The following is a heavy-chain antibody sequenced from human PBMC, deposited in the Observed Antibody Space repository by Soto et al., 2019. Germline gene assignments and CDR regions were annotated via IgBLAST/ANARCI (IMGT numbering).Heavy chain of an antibody. J-gene: IGHJ6*03. CDR3: ARRWYSSSSSYYYYYYMDV. CDR1: GGSISSYY. CDR2: IYYSGST. V-gene: IGHV4-59*08. D-gene: IGHD6-6*01. Sequence: SETLSLTCTVSGGSISSYYWSWIRQPPGKGLEWIGYIYYSGSTNYNPSLKSRGTISVDTSKNQFSLKLSSVTAADTAVYYCARRWYSSSSSYYYYYYMDVWGKGTTVTVSS.